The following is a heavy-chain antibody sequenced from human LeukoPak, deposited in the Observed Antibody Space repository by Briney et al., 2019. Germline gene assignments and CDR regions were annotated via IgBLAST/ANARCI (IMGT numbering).Heavy chain of an antibody. Sequence: ATVKVSCTASGYTFTSYGISWVRQAPGQGLEWMGWISAYNGNTNYAQKLQGRVTMTTDTSTSTAYMKLRSLTSDDTAVYYCARDRDGYNTDYWGQGTLVTVSS. CDR3: ARDRDGYNTDY. CDR2: ISAYNGNT. V-gene: IGHV1-18*01. CDR1: GYTFTSYG. D-gene: IGHD5-24*01. J-gene: IGHJ4*02.